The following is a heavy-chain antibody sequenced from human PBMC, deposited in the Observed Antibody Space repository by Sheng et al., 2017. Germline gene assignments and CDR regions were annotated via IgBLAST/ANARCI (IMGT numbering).Heavy chain of an antibody. CDR3: ARVDWNPGTYYYYYYMDV. D-gene: IGHD1-1*01. Sequence: QVQLVQSGAEVKKPGSSVKVSCKASGGTFSSYAISWVRQAPGQGLEWMGGIIPIFGTANYAQKFQGRVTITTDESTSTAYMELSSLRSEDTAVYYCARVDWNPGTYYYYYYMDVWGKGTTVTVSS. J-gene: IGHJ6*03. CDR1: GGTFSSYA. V-gene: IGHV1-69*05. CDR2: IIPIFGTA.